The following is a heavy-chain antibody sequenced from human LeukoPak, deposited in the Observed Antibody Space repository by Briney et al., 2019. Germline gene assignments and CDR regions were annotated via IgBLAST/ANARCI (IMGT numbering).Heavy chain of an antibody. CDR3: ARLEGGRIQLWLGEAFDF. D-gene: IGHD5-18*01. CDR2: IYLGDSNA. Sequence: PGESLKISCKGSGYSFTRYWIGWARQMPGKGLEWMGIIYLGDSNARYSPSFQGQVTISADKSINTAYLQWSSLKASDTAIYYCARLEGGRIQLWLGEAFDFWGQGTMVTVSS. CDR1: GYSFTRYW. J-gene: IGHJ3*01. V-gene: IGHV5-51*01.